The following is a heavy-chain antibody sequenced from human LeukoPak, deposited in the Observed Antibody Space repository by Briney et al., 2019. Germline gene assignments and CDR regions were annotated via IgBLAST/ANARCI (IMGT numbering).Heavy chain of an antibody. J-gene: IGHJ4*02. CDR1: GYTFTGYY. D-gene: IGHD1-1*01. Sequence: ASVKVSCKASGYTFTGYYMHWVRQAPGQGLEWMGRINPNSGGTNFAQKFQGRVTMTRDTSTSTVYMELSSLRSEDTAVYYCAREGPGTCFDYWGQGTLVTVSS. CDR3: AREGPGTCFDY. V-gene: IGHV1-2*06. CDR2: INPNSGGT.